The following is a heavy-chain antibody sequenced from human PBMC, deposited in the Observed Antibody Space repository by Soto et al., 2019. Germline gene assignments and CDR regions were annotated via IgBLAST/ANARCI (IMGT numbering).Heavy chain of an antibody. CDR2: IYSAGSA. CDR3: AKDRIQLWLPGYYYYGMDV. J-gene: IGHJ6*02. V-gene: IGHV3-66*01. D-gene: IGHD5-18*01. CDR1: GFTVSSYY. Sequence: GGSLRLSCAASGFTVSSYYMSWVRQAPGKGLEWVSVIYSAGSADFADSVKGRFTISRDNSKNTLYLQMNSLRAEDTAVYYCAKDRIQLWLPGYYYYGMDVWGQGTTVTVSS.